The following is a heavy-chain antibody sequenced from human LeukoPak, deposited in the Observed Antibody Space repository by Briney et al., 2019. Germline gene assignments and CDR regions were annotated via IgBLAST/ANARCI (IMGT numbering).Heavy chain of an antibody. V-gene: IGHV3-66*01. CDR1: GFTVSGNY. J-gene: IGHJ5*02. Sequence: PGRSLRLSCAASGFTVSGNYMNWVRQDPGKGLEWVSVIYSDGSTYYADSVKGRFTISRDNSKNTLYLQMNSLRAEDTAVYYCGRGSNWFDPWGQGTLVTVSS. CDR3: GRGSNWFDP. CDR2: IYSDGST.